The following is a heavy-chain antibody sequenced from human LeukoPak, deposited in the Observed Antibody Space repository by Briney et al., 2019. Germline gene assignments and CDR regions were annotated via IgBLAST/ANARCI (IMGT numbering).Heavy chain of an antibody. D-gene: IGHD1-26*01. CDR2: ISYDGSNK. Sequence: GGSLRLSCAASGFTFSSYAMHWVRQALGKGLERVAVISYDGSNKYYADSVKGRFTISRDNSKNTLYLQMNSLRAEDTAVYYCARDRVGATDYFDYWGQGTLVTVSS. CDR3: ARDRVGATDYFDY. CDR1: GFTFSSYA. V-gene: IGHV3-30-3*01. J-gene: IGHJ4*02.